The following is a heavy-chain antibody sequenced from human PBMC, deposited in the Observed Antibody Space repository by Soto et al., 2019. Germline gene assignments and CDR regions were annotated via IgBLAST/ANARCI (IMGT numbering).Heavy chain of an antibody. CDR1: GYTFTGYY. CDR2: INPNSGGT. CDR3: ARAPYYDFWSGYYYDAFDI. D-gene: IGHD3-3*01. Sequence: ASVEVSCKXSGYTFTGYYMHWVRQAPGQGLEWMGWINPNSGGTNYAQKFQGWVTMTRDTSISTAYMELSRLRSDDTAVYYCARAPYYDFWSGYYYDAFDIWGQGTMVTVSS. V-gene: IGHV1-2*04. J-gene: IGHJ3*02.